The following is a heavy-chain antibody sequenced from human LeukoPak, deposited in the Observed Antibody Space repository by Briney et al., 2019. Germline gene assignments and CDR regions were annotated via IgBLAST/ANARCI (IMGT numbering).Heavy chain of an antibody. CDR1: GFTFNTYG. CDR3: AKEGYYYLDV. CDR2: IRYDGSNE. V-gene: IGHV3-30*02. Sequence: GGSLRLSCAASGFTFNTYGMHWVRQAPGKGLEWVAFIRYDGSNECYADSVKGRFTISRDNSKNTLYLQMNSLRPEDTAVYYCAKEGYYYLDVWGKGTTVTVSS. J-gene: IGHJ6*03.